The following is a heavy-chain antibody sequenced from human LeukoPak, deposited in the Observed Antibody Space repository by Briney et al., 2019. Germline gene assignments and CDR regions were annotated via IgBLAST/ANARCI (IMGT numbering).Heavy chain of an antibody. CDR2: IYYSGST. Sequence: TPSETLSLTCTVSGGSISSSGYYWGWIRQPPGKGLEWIGSIYYSGSTYYNPSLKSRVTISVDTSKNQFSLKLSSVTAADTAVYYCATPSSTIFGVVTGYDYWGQGTLVTVSS. CDR3: ATPSSTIFGVVTGYDY. J-gene: IGHJ4*02. CDR1: GGSISSSGYY. D-gene: IGHD3-3*01. V-gene: IGHV4-39*01.